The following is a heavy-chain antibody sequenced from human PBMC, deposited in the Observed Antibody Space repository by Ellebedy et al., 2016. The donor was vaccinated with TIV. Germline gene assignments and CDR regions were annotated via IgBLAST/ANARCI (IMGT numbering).Heavy chain of an antibody. J-gene: IGHJ6*02. CDR2: IVPIYGTA. V-gene: IGHV1-69*13. Sequence: AASVKVSCKASGGTFNNYAISWVRQAPGQGLEWMGGIVPIYGTANYAQKFQGRVTISADGSTSTSHMEVTSLTSEDTAVYYCARDLPVLGSYYYGLDVWGQGTTVTVSS. CDR1: GGTFNNYA. CDR3: ARDLPVLGSYYYGLDV.